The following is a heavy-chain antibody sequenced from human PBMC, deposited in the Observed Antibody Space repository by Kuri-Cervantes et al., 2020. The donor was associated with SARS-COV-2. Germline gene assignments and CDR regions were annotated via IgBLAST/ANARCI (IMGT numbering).Heavy chain of an antibody. CDR3: ARATVVVPFDY. D-gene: IGHD4-23*01. Sequence: SQTLSLTCAVYGGSFSGYYWSWIRQPPGKGLEWIGEINHSGSTNYNPSLKSRVTVSVDTSKNQFSLKLSSVTAADTAVYYCARATVVVPFDYWGQGTLVTVSS. CDR2: INHSGST. J-gene: IGHJ4*02. CDR1: GGSFSGYY. V-gene: IGHV4-34*01.